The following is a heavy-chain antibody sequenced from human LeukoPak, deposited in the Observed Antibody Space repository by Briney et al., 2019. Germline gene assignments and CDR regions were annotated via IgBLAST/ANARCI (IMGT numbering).Heavy chain of an antibody. V-gene: IGHV1-2*02. CDR1: AYTFTGYY. J-gene: IGHJ3*01. CDR2: INPTSGGT. Sequence: ASVKVSCKASAYTFTGYYMHWVRQAPGQGLEWMGWINPTSGGTNYAQKFQGRVTMTRDTSISTAHMALSRLTSDDTAVYYCARDKSSGYSYPDAFDVWGQGTMVTVSS. CDR3: ARDKSSGYSYPDAFDV. D-gene: IGHD3-22*01.